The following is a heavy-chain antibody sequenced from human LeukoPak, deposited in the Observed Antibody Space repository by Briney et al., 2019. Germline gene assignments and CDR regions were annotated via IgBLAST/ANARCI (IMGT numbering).Heavy chain of an antibody. J-gene: IGHJ3*02. V-gene: IGHV3-53*01. Sequence: QPGGSLRLSCAASGFTVSSNYMSWVRQAPGKGLEWVSVIYSGGSTYYADSVKGRFTISRDNSKNTLYLQMNSLRAEDTAVYYCARAPEGELLFVDAFDIWGQGTMVTVSS. CDR2: IYSGGST. CDR1: GFTVSSNY. CDR3: ARAPEGELLFVDAFDI. D-gene: IGHD1-26*01.